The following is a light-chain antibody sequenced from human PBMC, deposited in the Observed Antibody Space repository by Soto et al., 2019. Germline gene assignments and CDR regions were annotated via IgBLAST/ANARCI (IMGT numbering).Light chain of an antibody. Sequence: IVLTHSPATLSFSPGDIATLSFRASQSVGNYLAWYQQKPGQAPRLLMYDASNRASGIPARFSGSGYGTDFTLTISSLEPEDFAVYYCQQRSNQLTFGGGTKVDIK. CDR3: QQRSNQLT. V-gene: IGKV3-11*01. CDR1: QSVGNY. J-gene: IGKJ4*01. CDR2: DAS.